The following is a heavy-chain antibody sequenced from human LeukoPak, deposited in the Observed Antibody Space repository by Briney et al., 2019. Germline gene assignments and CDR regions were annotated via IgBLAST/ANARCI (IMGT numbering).Heavy chain of an antibody. D-gene: IGHD3-16*02. J-gene: IGHJ6*02. CDR2: IKQDGSEK. CDR1: GFTFSSYW. V-gene: IGHV3-7*03. Sequence: GGSLRLSCAASGFTFSSYWMSWVRQAPGKGLEWVANIKQDGSEKYYVDSVKGRFTISRDNSKNTLYLQMNSLRAEDTAVYYCAKGQERDYVWGSYRPYYYGMDVWGQGTTVTVSS. CDR3: AKGQERDYVWGSYRPYYYGMDV.